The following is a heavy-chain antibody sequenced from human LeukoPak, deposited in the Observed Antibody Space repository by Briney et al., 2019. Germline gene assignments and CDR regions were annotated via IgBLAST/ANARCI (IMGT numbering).Heavy chain of an antibody. D-gene: IGHD3-10*01. CDR1: GFTVSSNY. CDR2: IYSGGST. CDR3: ARDSEATYYYGSGSHLSGFGY. J-gene: IGHJ4*02. V-gene: IGHV3-66*01. Sequence: GGSLRLSCAASGFTVSSNYMSWVRQAPGKGLEWVSVIYSGGSTYYADSVKGRFTISRDNSKNTLYLQMNSLRAEDTAVYYCARDSEATYYYGSGSHLSGFGYWGQGTLVTVSS.